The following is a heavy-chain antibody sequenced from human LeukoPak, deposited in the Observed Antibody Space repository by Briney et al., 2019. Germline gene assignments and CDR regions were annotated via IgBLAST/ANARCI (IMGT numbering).Heavy chain of an antibody. J-gene: IGHJ3*02. D-gene: IGHD2-15*01. CDR1: GGSFSGYY. V-gene: IGHV4-34*01. CDR2: INHSGST. CDR3: AREFHCSGGSCSHDAFDI. Sequence: SETLSLTCAVYGGSFSGYYWSWIRQPPGKGLEWIGEINHSGSTNYNPSLKSRVTISVDTSKNQFSLKLGSVTAADTAVYYCAREFHCSGGSCSHDAFDIWGQGTMVTVSS.